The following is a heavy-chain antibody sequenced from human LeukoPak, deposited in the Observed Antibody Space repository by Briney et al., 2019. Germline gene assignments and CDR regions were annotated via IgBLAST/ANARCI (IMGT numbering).Heavy chain of an antibody. Sequence: GGSLRLSCAASGFPFSTYAMHWVRQFPGKGLEWVSFIRSDGGLQYYSDSVEGRFTISRDNANNIVYLQMSGLRVEDTAVYFCVKDMSAFDVWGQGVMVTASS. CDR3: VKDMSAFDV. D-gene: IGHD3-16*01. J-gene: IGHJ3*01. V-gene: IGHV3-30*02. CDR2: IRSDGGLQ. CDR1: GFPFSTYA.